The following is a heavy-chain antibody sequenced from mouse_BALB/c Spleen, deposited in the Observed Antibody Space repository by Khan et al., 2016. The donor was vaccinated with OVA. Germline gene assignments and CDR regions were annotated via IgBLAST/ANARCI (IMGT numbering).Heavy chain of an antibody. V-gene: IGHV8-12*01. CDR2: IYWDDDK. D-gene: IGHD2-3*01. Sequence: QVTLKESGPGILQPSQTLSLTCSFSGFSLSSSGMGVNWIRQPSGKSLEWLAHIYWDDDKSYNPSLKSRLTISKDTSRNQVILNIHRVDNVDTATYDCSRSPWLLHYAVDCWGQGTSVTVSS. J-gene: IGHJ4*01. CDR1: GFSLSSSGMG. CDR3: SRSPWLLHYAVDC.